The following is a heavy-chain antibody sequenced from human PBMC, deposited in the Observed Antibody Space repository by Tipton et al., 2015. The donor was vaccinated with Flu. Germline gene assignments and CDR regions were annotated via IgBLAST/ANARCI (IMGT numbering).Heavy chain of an antibody. V-gene: IGHV3-23*01. CDR1: GFTFRNYA. CDR2: ISASGGTS. Sequence: CAASGFTFRNYAMSWVRQAPGKGLDWVSAISASGGTSYYADSVKGRFTNSRDDSKNTLYLQMNSLRADDTAAYYCAKDLSSSWSEKHFDYWGQGTLVTVSS. J-gene: IGHJ4*02. CDR3: AKDLSSSWSEKHFDY. D-gene: IGHD6-13*01.